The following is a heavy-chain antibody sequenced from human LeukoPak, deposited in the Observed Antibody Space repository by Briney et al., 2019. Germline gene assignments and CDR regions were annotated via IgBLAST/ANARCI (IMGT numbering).Heavy chain of an antibody. CDR1: GYTFTGYY. J-gene: IGHJ6*02. D-gene: IGHD5-12*01. CDR3: ARVLARGYSGYDILPSTYYYYYGMDV. V-gene: IGHV1-2*02. CDR2: INPNSGGT. Sequence: AASVKVSCKASGYTFTGYYMHWVRQAPGQGLEWMGWINPNSGGTNYAQKFQGRVTMTRDTSISTAYMELSRLRSDDTAVYYCARVLARGYSGYDILPSTYYYYYGMDVWGQGTTVTVSS.